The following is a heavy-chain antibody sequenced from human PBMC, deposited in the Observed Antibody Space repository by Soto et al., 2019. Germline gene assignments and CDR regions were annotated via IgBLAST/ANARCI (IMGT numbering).Heavy chain of an antibody. D-gene: IGHD2-15*01. Sequence: PGGSLRLSCAASGFTFSSNWMNWVRQDPGKGLEWVANIKQDGSEKYYVDSVKGRFTISRDNAKNSLLLQMNSLRVEDTAVYYCARDLGYCSGGTCYSVLDYWGQGALVTVSS. CDR3: ARDLGYCSGGTCYSVLDY. J-gene: IGHJ4*02. CDR2: IKQDGSEK. V-gene: IGHV3-7*03. CDR1: GFTFSSNW.